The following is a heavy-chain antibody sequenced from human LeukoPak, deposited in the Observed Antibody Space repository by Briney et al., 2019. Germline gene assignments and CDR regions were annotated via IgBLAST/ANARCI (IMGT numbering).Heavy chain of an antibody. V-gene: IGHV3-33*01. J-gene: IGHJ4*02. CDR1: GFTFSSYG. D-gene: IGHD3-22*01. CDR2: IWYDGSNK. CDR3: AREYYYDSSGYYYRGYYFDY. Sequence: GGSLRLSCAASGFTFSSYGMHWVRQAPGKGLEWVAVIWYDGSNKYYADSVKGRFTISRDNSKNTLYLQMNSLRAEDTAVYYCAREYYYDSSGYYYRGYYFDYWGQGTLVTVSS.